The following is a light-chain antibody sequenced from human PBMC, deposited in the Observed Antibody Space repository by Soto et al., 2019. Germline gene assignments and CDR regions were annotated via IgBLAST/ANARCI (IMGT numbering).Light chain of an antibody. Sequence: ELVLTQSPATLSLSPGERATLSCRARQSVRTYLAWFRQKPGQAPRLLIYDASNRATGIPARISGSESGTDFTLTISSLEPEDSAVYFCQQRSNWPITFGQGRRPEIK. CDR1: QSVRTY. CDR2: DAS. CDR3: QQRSNWPIT. J-gene: IGKJ5*01. V-gene: IGKV3-11*01.